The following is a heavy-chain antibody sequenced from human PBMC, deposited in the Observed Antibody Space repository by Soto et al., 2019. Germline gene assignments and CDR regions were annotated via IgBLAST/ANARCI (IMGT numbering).Heavy chain of an antibody. Sequence: EVQLLESGGGLVQPGGSLRLSCAASGFTFSSYAMSWVRQAPGEGLEWVSAISGSGGSTYYADSVKGRFTISRDNSKNTLYLQMNSLRAEDTAVYYCAKGSHYDILTGYYPGYYFDYWGQGTLVTVSS. CDR2: ISGSGGST. V-gene: IGHV3-23*01. D-gene: IGHD3-9*01. J-gene: IGHJ4*02. CDR1: GFTFSSYA. CDR3: AKGSHYDILTGYYPGYYFDY.